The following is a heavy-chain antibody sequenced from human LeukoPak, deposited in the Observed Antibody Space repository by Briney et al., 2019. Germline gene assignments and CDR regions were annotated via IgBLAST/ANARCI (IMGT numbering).Heavy chain of an antibody. CDR2: MNPNSDNT. Sequence: ASVKVSCKASGYTFISYDINWVRQVTGQGLEWMGWMNPNSDNTGYAQKFQGRVTITRNTSISTAFMELSSLRSEDTAVYYCARRAVGNSYYSSMDVWGKGTTVTVSS. V-gene: IGHV1-8*03. CDR1: GYTFISYD. D-gene: IGHD6-19*01. CDR3: ARRAVGNSYYSSMDV. J-gene: IGHJ6*03.